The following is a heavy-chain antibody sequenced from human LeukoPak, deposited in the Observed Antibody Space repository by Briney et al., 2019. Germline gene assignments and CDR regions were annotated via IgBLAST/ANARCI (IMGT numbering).Heavy chain of an antibody. CDR2: ISGSGGST. J-gene: IGHJ4*02. V-gene: IGHV3-23*01. CDR1: GFTFSSYA. Sequence: GGSLRLSCAASGFTFSSYAMSWVRQAPGKGLEWVSAISGSGGSTYYADSVKGRFTISRDNSKKTLYLQMSSLRAKDTAVYYCARGYCSSSTCYSPFEYWGQGILVTVSS. D-gene: IGHD2-15*01. CDR3: ARGYCSSSTCYSPFEY.